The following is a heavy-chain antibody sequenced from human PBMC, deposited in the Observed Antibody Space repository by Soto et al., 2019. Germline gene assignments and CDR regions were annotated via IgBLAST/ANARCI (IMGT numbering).Heavy chain of an antibody. D-gene: IGHD4-17*01. Sequence: GSLRLSCAASGFTFTTYAMSWVRQAPGKGLEWVSVIGSGGATNYADSVKGRFTISRDISENTLYLQMNSLRAEDTAIYYCARYTMTTPTDYWGQGTLVTVSS. J-gene: IGHJ4*02. CDR2: IGSGGAT. CDR3: ARYTMTTPTDY. V-gene: IGHV3-23*01. CDR1: GFTFTTYA.